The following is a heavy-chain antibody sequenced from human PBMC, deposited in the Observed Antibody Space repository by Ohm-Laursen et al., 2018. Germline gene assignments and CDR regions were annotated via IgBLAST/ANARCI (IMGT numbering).Heavy chain of an antibody. Sequence: GSLRLSCTASGFTFSDYYMSWIRQAPGKGMEWVANIKEDGGEKYYRDSVKGRFTISRDNAKKSLYLQMDSLRVEDTAVYYCAKGHTTAAGIFDYWGQGTLVTVSS. CDR3: AKGHTTAAGIFDY. CDR2: IKEDGGEK. J-gene: IGHJ4*02. V-gene: IGHV3-7*01. CDR1: GFTFSDYY. D-gene: IGHD6-13*01.